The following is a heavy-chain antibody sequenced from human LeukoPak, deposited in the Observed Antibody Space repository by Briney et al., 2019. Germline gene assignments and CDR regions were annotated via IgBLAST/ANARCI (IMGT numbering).Heavy chain of an antibody. J-gene: IGHJ6*02. D-gene: IGHD5-18*01. CDR3: AKDKGADTAMVYYYYGMDV. Sequence: GGSLRLSCAASGFTFDDYTMHWVRQAPGQGLEWVSLISWDGGSTYYADSVKGRFTISRDNSKNSLYLQMNSLRTEDTALYYCAKDKGADTAMVYYYYGMDVWGQGTTVTVSS. CDR1: GFTFDDYT. CDR2: ISWDGGST. V-gene: IGHV3-43*01.